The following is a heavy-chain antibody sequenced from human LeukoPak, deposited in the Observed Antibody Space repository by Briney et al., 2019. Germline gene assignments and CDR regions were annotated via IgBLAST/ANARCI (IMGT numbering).Heavy chain of an antibody. CDR2: IYTSGTT. D-gene: IGHD6-13*01. CDR1: GGSISSYY. V-gene: IGHV4-4*07. J-gene: IGHJ6*02. CDR3: VREAVMPVAPSTIGTSGRPLYEYYGLDV. Sequence: SETLSLTCTVSGGSISSYYWSWIRQPAGKGLEWIGRIYTSGTTNYNPSLKGRVTMSVDTSKNQFSLKLSSVTAADTAVYYCVREAVMPVAPSTIGTSGRPLYEYYGLDVWGQGTTVTVSS.